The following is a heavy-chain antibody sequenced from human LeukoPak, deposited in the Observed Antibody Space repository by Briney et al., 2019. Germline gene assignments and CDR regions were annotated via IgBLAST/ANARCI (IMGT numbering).Heavy chain of an antibody. Sequence: GASVKVSCKASGYTFTSYAMHWVRQAPGQRLEWMGWINAGNGNTKYSQKFQGRVTITRDTSASTAYMELSSLRSEDTAVYYCARRTPDYGGYFDYWGQGTLVTVSS. CDR2: INAGNGNT. CDR3: ARRTPDYGGYFDY. V-gene: IGHV1-3*01. CDR1: GYTFTSYA. D-gene: IGHD4-23*01. J-gene: IGHJ4*02.